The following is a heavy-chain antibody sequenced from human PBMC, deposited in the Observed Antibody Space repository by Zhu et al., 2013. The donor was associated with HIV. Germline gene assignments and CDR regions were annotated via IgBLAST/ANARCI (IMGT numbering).Heavy chain of an antibody. V-gene: IGHV1-46*01. CDR3: TRGNNIELTGRLFDY. D-gene: IGHD3-9*01. Sequence: QVQLVQSGAEVKKPGASVTVSCKASGYTFTGHSIHWVRQAPGQGLEWMGIIDPSGSGTTYAQRFQGRVTLTRDTSTSTVYMELSRLRSEDTAVYYCTRGNNIELTGRLFDYWGQGTLVTVSS. J-gene: IGHJ4*02. CDR2: IDPSGSGT. CDR1: GYTFTGHS.